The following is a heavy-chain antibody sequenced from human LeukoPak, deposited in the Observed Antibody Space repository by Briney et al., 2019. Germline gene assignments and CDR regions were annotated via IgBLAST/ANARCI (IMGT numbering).Heavy chain of an antibody. CDR2: ISGSGGST. D-gene: IGHD3-22*01. CDR3: AKETYYDSGGYSPFDY. J-gene: IGHJ4*02. CDR1: GFTFSSYA. Sequence: PGGSLRLSCAASGFTFSSYAMSWVRQAPGKGLEWVSAISGSGGSTYYADSVKGRFTISRDNSKNTLYLQMNSLRAEDTAVYYCAKETYYDSGGYSPFDYWGQGTLVTVSS. V-gene: IGHV3-23*01.